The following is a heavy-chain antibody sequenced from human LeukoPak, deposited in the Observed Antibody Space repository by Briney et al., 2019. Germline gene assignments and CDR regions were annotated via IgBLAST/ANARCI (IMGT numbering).Heavy chain of an antibody. D-gene: IGHD3-10*01. CDR1: GFTFSDYY. V-gene: IGHV3-11*06. Sequence: PGGSLRLSCAASGFTFSDYYMSWIRQAPGKGLEWVSFIRSSSTYISYSDSVKGRFTISRDNANNSLYLQMNSLRAEDTAVYYCARDSGGFDPWGQGTLVTVSS. J-gene: IGHJ5*02. CDR3: ARDSGGFDP. CDR2: IRSSSTYI.